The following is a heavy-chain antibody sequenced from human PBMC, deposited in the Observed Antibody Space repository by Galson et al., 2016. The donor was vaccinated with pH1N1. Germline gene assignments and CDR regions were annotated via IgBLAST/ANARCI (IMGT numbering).Heavy chain of an antibody. CDR1: GGSVNNADSW. J-gene: IGHJ4*02. Sequence: TLSLTCTVSGGSVNNADSWWNWIRQPPGTGLEWIGYIYYGGNTYYNPSLKSRFSISVDTSKNQFSLTLNSVTATDPAVYYCARSRVWGLSDYWGQGTLVIVSS. V-gene: IGHV4-30-4*08. D-gene: IGHD3-16*01. CDR3: ARSRVWGLSDY. CDR2: IYYGGNT.